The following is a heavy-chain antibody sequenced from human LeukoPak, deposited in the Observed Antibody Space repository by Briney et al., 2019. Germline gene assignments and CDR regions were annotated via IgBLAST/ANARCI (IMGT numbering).Heavy chain of an antibody. D-gene: IGHD3-22*01. CDR2: ISGSGGST. V-gene: IGHV3-23*01. J-gene: IGHJ4*02. Sequence: GGSLRLSCAASGFTFSSYAMSWVRQAPGKGLEWVSVISGSGGSTYYADSVKGRFTISRDNSKNTLSLQMHSLRAEDTAVYYCAKDRGHYYTYDYWGQGTLVTVSS. CDR1: GFTFSSYA. CDR3: AKDRGHYYTYDY.